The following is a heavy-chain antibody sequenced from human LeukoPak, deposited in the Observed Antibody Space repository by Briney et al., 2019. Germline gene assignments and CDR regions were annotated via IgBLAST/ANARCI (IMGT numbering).Heavy chain of an antibody. D-gene: IGHD3-10*01. Sequence: GASVKVSCKASGYTFTDYFIHWVRQAPGQGLEWMGLFNPKGGGTNYAQKFQGRVTMTGDTSISTAYMELSSLRSEDTAVYYCAREYYYGSGTIYYMDVWGKGTTVTVSS. CDR1: GYTFTDYF. CDR3: AREYYYGSGTIYYMDV. J-gene: IGHJ6*03. CDR2: FNPKGGGT. V-gene: IGHV1-2*02.